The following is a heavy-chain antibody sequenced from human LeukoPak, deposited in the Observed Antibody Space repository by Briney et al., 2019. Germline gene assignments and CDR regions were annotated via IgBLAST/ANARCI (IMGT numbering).Heavy chain of an antibody. D-gene: IGHD2-21*02. Sequence: GGSLRLSCAASGFTFSSYGMHWVRQAPGKGLEWVAVIWYDGSNKYYADSVKGRFTISRDNSKNTLYLQMNSLRAEDTAVYYCARDRIRFVVVTAFGMDVWGQGTTVTVSS. CDR3: ARDRIRFVVVTAFGMDV. CDR1: GFTFSSYG. V-gene: IGHV3-33*01. CDR2: IWYDGSNK. J-gene: IGHJ6*02.